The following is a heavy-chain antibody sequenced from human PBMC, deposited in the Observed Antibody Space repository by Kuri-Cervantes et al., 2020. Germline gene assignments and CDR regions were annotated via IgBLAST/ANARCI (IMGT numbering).Heavy chain of an antibody. Sequence: ASVKVSCKASGYNLTNYAFSCVRQAPGQGLEWMGWMNPNSGNTGYAQKFQGRVTMTRNTSISTAYMELSSLRSEDTAVHYCARGPPTLYGDYLNYYYYMDVWGKGTTVTVSS. CDR3: ARGPPTLYGDYLNYYYYMDV. J-gene: IGHJ6*03. D-gene: IGHD4-17*01. CDR1: GYNLTNYA. V-gene: IGHV1-8*02. CDR2: MNPNSGNT.